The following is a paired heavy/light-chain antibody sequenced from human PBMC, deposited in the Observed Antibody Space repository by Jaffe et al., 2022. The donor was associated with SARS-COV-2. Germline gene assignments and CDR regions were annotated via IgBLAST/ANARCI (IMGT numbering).Heavy chain of an antibody. CDR1: GFSLNISGVG. CDR3: AHRRGIADRRGSGYFDY. J-gene: IGHJ4*02. V-gene: IGHV2-5*01. CDR2: IYWNDDK. D-gene: IGHD6-6*01. Sequence: QITLKEAGPTLVKPTQTLTLTCTFSGFSLNISGVGVGWIRQPPGKALEWLALIYWNDDKRYSPALKSRLTITKDTSKNQVVLTMTNMDPVDTATYYCAHRRGIADRRGSGYFDYWGQGTLVTVSS.
Light chain of an antibody. CDR1: SSNIGAGYN. Sequence: QSVLTQPPSLSGAPGQRVTISCTGSSSNIGAGYNVHWYQQFPGTAPKLLIYGTFNRPSRVPDRFSGSKSGTSASLAITGLQAEDEADYYCQSYDSSLSGWVFGGGTKLTVL. J-gene: IGLJ3*02. CDR3: QSYDSSLSGWV. V-gene: IGLV1-40*01. CDR2: GTF.